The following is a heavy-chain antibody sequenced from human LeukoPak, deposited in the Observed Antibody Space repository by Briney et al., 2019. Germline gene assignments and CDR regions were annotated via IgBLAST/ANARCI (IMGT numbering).Heavy chain of an antibody. Sequence: GGSLRLSCAASGFTFSSYGMHWVRQAPGKGLEWVAVISYDGSNKYYADSAKGRFTISRDNSKNTLYLQMNSLRAEDTAVYYCAKDLSKSDFWSGYPYGMDVWGQGTTVTVSS. CDR2: ISYDGSNK. CDR3: AKDLSKSDFWSGYPYGMDV. D-gene: IGHD3-3*01. J-gene: IGHJ6*02. V-gene: IGHV3-30*18. CDR1: GFTFSSYG.